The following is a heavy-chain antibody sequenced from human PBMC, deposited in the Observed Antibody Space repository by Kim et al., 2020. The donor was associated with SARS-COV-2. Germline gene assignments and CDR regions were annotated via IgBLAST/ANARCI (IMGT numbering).Heavy chain of an antibody. V-gene: IGHV5-51*01. Sequence: GESLKISCKGSGYSFTSYWIGWVRQMPGKGLEWMGIIYPGDSDTRYSPSFQGQVTISADKSISTAYLQWSSLKASDTAMYYCATPGRGYSFDGIPRPQHYYYYYGMDVWGQGTTVTVSS. J-gene: IGHJ6*02. D-gene: IGHD5-18*01. CDR3: ATPGRGYSFDGIPRPQHYYYYYGMDV. CDR2: IYPGDSDT. CDR1: GYSFTSYW.